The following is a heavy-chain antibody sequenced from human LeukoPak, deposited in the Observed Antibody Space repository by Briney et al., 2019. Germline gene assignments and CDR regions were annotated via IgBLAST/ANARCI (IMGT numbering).Heavy chain of an antibody. D-gene: IGHD3-3*01. J-gene: IGHJ3*02. CDR2: IWYDGSNI. Sequence: GGSLRLSCAASGFTFSGYAMHWVRQAPGKGLEWVAGIWYDGSNINYADSVRGRFTISRDNSKNTLYLQMNNLRAEDTAVYYCARDLSLNYDFWSGYDAFDIWGQGTMVTVSS. V-gene: IGHV3-33*01. CDR1: GFTFSGYA. CDR3: ARDLSLNYDFWSGYDAFDI.